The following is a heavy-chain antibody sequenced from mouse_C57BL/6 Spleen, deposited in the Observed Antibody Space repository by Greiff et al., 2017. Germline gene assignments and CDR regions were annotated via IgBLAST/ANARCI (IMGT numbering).Heavy chain of an antibody. Sequence: DVHLVESGGGLVKPGGSLKLSCAASGFTFSSYTMSWVRQTPEKRLEWVATISGGGGNTYYPDSVKGRFTISRDNAKNTLYLQMSSLRSEDTALYYCARQGYYYGSSSHYFDYWGQGTTLTVSS. CDR2: ISGGGGNT. V-gene: IGHV5-9*01. D-gene: IGHD1-1*01. CDR3: ARQGYYYGSSSHYFDY. J-gene: IGHJ2*01. CDR1: GFTFSSYT.